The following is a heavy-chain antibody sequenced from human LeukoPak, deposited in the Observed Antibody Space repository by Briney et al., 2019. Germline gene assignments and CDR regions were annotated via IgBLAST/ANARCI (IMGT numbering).Heavy chain of an antibody. V-gene: IGHV3-11*04. CDR2: MSSTGNTI. CDR1: GFTLSDYY. CDR3: ARSTDYFTYFGL. J-gene: IGHJ2*01. Sequence: GGPLRLSCAASGFTLSDYYMSWIRQTPGKGLEWISYMSSTGNTIYYGDSVKGRFTVSRDNAKNSLFLQMDSLRAEDTAVYYCARSTDYFTYFGLWGRGSLVTVSS. D-gene: IGHD2/OR15-2a*01.